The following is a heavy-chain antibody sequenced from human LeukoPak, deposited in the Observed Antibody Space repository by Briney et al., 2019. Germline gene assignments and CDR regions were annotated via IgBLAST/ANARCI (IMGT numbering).Heavy chain of an antibody. V-gene: IGHV3-23*01. J-gene: IGHJ3*02. Sequence: PGGSLRLSCAASGFTFSDYYMSWIRQAPGKGLEWVSGISGSGSTTYYADSVKGRFTISRDNSRNTLYLQMNSLRAEDTAVFYCAKDFQEGYCSRASCSDAFDTWGQGTMVTVSS. D-gene: IGHD2-2*01. CDR3: AKDFQEGYCSRASCSDAFDT. CDR1: GFTFSDYY. CDR2: ISGSGSTT.